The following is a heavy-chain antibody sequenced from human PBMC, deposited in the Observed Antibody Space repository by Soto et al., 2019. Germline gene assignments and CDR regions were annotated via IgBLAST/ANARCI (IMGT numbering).Heavy chain of an antibody. CDR2: INAGNGNT. CDR3: AREADIVVVVAATVGMDV. J-gene: IGHJ6*02. CDR1: GYTFTSYA. Sequence: ASVKVSCKASGYTFTSYAMHWVRQAPGQRLEWMGWINAGNGNTKYSQKFQGRVTITRDTSASTAYMELSSLRSEDTAVYYCAREADIVVVVAATVGMDVWGQGTTVTVSS. V-gene: IGHV1-3*01. D-gene: IGHD2-15*01.